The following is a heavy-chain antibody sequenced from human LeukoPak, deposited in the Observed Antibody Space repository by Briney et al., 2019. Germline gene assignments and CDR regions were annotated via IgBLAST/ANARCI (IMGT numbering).Heavy chain of an antibody. CDR3: ARGLQQLVPFYYYYMDV. CDR1: GGTFSSYA. J-gene: IGHJ6*03. Sequence: SVKVSCKASGGTFSSYAISWVRQAPGQGLEWMGRIIPILGIANYAQKFQGRVTITADKSTSTAYMELSSLRSEDTAVYYCARGLQQLVPFYYYYMDVWGKGTTVTVSS. D-gene: IGHD6-13*01. V-gene: IGHV1-69*04. CDR2: IIPILGIA.